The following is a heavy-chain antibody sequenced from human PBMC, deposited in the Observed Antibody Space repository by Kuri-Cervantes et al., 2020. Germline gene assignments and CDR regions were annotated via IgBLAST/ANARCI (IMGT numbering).Heavy chain of an antibody. D-gene: IGHD3-22*01. CDR1: GYTFTSYG. J-gene: IGHJ4*02. V-gene: IGHV1-46*01. CDR2: INPSGGST. CDR3: ARDQFDYDSSGIFDH. Sequence: ASVKVSCKASGYTFTSYGISWVRQAPGQGLEWMGIINPSGGSTSYAQKFQGRVTMTRDTSTSTVYMELSSLRSEDTAVYYCARDQFDYDSSGIFDHWGQGTLVTVSS.